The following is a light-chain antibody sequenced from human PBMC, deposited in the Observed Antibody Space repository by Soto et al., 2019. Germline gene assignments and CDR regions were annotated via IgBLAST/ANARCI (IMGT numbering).Light chain of an antibody. CDR2: DAS. J-gene: IGKJ3*01. V-gene: IGKV3-11*01. Sequence: EIVLTQSPATLSLSPGERATLSCRASQSVSSYLAWYQQKPGKAPRLLIYDASTRDTGIPARFSGSGSGTDFTLTISSLEPEDFAVYYCQQRSNWPLTFGPGTKVDIK. CDR3: QQRSNWPLT. CDR1: QSVSSY.